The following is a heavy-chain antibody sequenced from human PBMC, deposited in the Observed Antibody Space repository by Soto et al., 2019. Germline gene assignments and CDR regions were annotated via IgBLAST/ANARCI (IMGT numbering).Heavy chain of an antibody. V-gene: IGHV3-30*18. D-gene: IGHD2-15*01. J-gene: IGHJ4*02. CDR1: GFTFSSYG. Sequence: PGGSLRLSCAASGFTFSSYGMHWVRQAPGKGLEWVAVISYDGSNKYYADSVKGRFTISRDNSKNTLYPQMNSLRAEDTAMYYCAKERDSPLDYWGQGTLVTVSS. CDR3: AKERDSPLDY. CDR2: ISYDGSNK.